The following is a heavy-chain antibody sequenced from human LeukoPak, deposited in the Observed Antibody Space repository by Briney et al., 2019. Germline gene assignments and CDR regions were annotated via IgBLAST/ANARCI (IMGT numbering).Heavy chain of an antibody. Sequence: GGSLRLSCAASGFTFSSYWMTWVRQAPGKGLEWVANIKQNGDELNYVDCVGDRLTISRDNAKNSLYLHMTSLRAEDTAVYYCARELRPFDSWGQGTLVTVSS. CDR2: IKQNGDEL. D-gene: IGHD3-16*01. CDR3: ARELRPFDS. V-gene: IGHV3-7*01. J-gene: IGHJ4*02. CDR1: GFTFSSYW.